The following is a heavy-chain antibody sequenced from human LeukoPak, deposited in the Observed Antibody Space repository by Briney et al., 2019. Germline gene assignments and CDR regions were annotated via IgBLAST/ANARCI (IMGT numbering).Heavy chain of an antibody. CDR2: IWYDGSNK. CDR1: GFTFSSYG. V-gene: IGHV3-33*01. Sequence: GRSLRLSCAASGFTFSSYGMHWVRQAPGKGLEWVAVIWYDGSNKYYADSVKGRFTISRDNSKNTLYLQMNSLRAEDTAVYYCARSAVPRRNYFDYWGQGTLVTVSS. CDR3: ARSAVPRRNYFDY. J-gene: IGHJ4*02. D-gene: IGHD6-6*01.